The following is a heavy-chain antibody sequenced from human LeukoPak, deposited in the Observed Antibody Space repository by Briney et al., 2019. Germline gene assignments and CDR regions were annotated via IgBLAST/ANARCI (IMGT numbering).Heavy chain of an antibody. CDR2: ISGSGGST. CDR1: GFTFSSYA. CDR3: AKDRGSSWYPEYFQH. Sequence: QTGGSLRLSCAASGFTFSSYAMSWVRQAPGKGLEWVSAISGSGGSTYYADSVKGRFTISRDNSKNTLYLQMNSLRAEDTAVYYCAKDRGSSWYPEYFQHWGQGTLVTVSS. J-gene: IGHJ1*01. D-gene: IGHD6-13*01. V-gene: IGHV3-23*01.